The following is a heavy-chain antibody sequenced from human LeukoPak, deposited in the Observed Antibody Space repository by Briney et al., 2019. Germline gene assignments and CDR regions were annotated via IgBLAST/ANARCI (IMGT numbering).Heavy chain of an antibody. CDR2: ISGSGGST. CDR1: GFTFNSYA. Sequence: GGSLRLSCAASGFTFNSYAMSWVRQAPGKGLEWVSAISGSGGSTYYADSVKGRFTISRDNSKNTLYLQMNSLRAEDTAVYYCAKGARNYDILTGSDYWGQGTLVTVSS. J-gene: IGHJ4*02. V-gene: IGHV3-23*01. D-gene: IGHD3-9*01. CDR3: AKGARNYDILTGSDY.